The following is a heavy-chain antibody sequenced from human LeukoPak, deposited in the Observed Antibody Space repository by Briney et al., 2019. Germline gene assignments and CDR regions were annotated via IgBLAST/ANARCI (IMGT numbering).Heavy chain of an antibody. V-gene: IGHV1-3*01. CDR1: GYTFTSYA. D-gene: IGHD4-17*01. Sequence: ASVKVSCKASGYTFTSYAMHWVRQAPGQRLEWMGWINAGNGNTKYSQKFQGRVTITRDTSASTAYMELSSLRSEDTAVYYCARRTGPYYGDYSTGGWFDPWGQGTLVTVSS. CDR3: ARRTGPYYGDYSTGGWFDP. J-gene: IGHJ5*02. CDR2: INAGNGNT.